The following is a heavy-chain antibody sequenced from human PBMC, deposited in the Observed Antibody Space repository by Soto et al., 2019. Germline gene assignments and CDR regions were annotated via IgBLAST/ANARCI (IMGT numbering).Heavy chain of an antibody. J-gene: IGHJ6*02. V-gene: IGHV3-48*02. CDR1: GFTFSNCG. Sequence: EVQLVESGGGLVQPGGSLRLSCAASGFTFSNCGMNWVRQNPGKGLAWVSYIRDSGATKHYADSVKGRFTISRDNGKGSLYLQLNSLRDEDTALYFCARCSRNSCYSYGVDVWGQGATVTFSS. CDR3: ARCSRNSCYSYGVDV. CDR2: IRDSGATK. D-gene: IGHD2-15*01.